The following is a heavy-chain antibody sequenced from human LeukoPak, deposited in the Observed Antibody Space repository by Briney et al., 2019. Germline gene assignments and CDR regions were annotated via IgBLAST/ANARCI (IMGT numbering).Heavy chain of an antibody. CDR3: ARDRSDILTGYNDAFDI. D-gene: IGHD3-9*01. CDR1: GFTFSSYW. Sequence: GGSLRLSCAASGFTFSSYWMSWVRQAPGKGLKWVANIKLDGSEKYYVDSVKGRFTISRDNAKNSMYLQMNSLRAEDTAVYYCARDRSDILTGYNDAFDIWGQGTMVTVSS. J-gene: IGHJ3*02. CDR2: IKLDGSEK. V-gene: IGHV3-7*01.